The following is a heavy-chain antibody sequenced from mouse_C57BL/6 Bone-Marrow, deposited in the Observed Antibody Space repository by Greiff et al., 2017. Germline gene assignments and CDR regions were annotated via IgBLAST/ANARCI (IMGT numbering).Heavy chain of an antibody. CDR3: ARFHYYGSTHWYFDV. V-gene: IGHV1-53*01. CDR2: INPSNGGT. J-gene: IGHJ1*03. CDR1: GYTFTSYW. Sequence: QVQLQQPGTELVKPGASVKLSCKASGYTFTSYWMHWVKQRPGQGLEWIGHINPSNGGTNYNEKFKGKATLTADKSSSTAYMELRSLTSEDSAVYFCARFHYYGSTHWYFDVWGTGTTVTVSS. D-gene: IGHD1-1*01.